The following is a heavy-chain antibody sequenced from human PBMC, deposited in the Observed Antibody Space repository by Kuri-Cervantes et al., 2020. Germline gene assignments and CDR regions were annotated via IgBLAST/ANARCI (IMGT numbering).Heavy chain of an antibody. D-gene: IGHD3-22*01. CDR1: GFTFSDYY. Sequence: GGSLRLSCAASGFTFSDYYMSWIRQAPGKGLEWVAVIWYDGSNKYYADSVKGRFTISRDNSKNTLYLQMNSLRAEDTAVYYCARARYYDSSGYIDYWGQGTLVTVSS. V-gene: IGHV3-33*08. CDR2: IWYDGSNK. CDR3: ARARYYDSSGYIDY. J-gene: IGHJ4*02.